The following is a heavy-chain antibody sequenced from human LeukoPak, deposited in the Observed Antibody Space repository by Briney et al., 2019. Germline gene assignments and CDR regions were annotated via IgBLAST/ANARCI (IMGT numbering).Heavy chain of an antibody. CDR2: IRLVGSNK. CDR3: AKDNNGPGDYHYMDV. D-gene: IGHD2-8*01. J-gene: IGHJ6*03. Sequence: GGPLRLSCVASGFSFNTFRMHWLRQAPGKGLEWVAYIRLVGSNKYYADSVKGRFTISRDNSKNTLYLQMNSLRPEDTGVYYCAKDNNGPGDYHYMDVWGKGTTVTVSS. V-gene: IGHV3-30*02. CDR1: GFSFNTFR.